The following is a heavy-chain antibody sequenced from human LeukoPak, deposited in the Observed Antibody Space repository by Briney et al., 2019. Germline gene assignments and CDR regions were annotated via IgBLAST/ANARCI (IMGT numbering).Heavy chain of an antibody. D-gene: IGHD3-10*01. V-gene: IGHV4-4*07. CDR2: IYTSGST. CDR3: AREPMVRGVIHFDY. CDR1: GGSISSYY. Sequence: KPSETLSLTCTVSGGSISSYYWSWIRQPAGKGLEWIGHIYTSGSTNYNPSLKSRVTMSVDTSKNQFSLKLSSVTAADTAVYYCAREPMVRGVIHFDYWGQETLVTVSS. J-gene: IGHJ4*02.